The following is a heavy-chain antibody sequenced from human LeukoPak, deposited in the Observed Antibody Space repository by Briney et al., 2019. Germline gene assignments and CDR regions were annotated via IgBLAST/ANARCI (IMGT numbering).Heavy chain of an antibody. D-gene: IGHD3-3*01. CDR1: GGSISIYF. Sequence: SETLSLTCTVSGGSISIYFGSCIRQPAGKGLEWIGRIYTSGSTDYNPSLKSRVTISADKSTNQFSLKLSSVTAADTAMYYCARDRFGDLNYFDYWGQGTLVTVSS. V-gene: IGHV4-4*07. CDR3: ARDRFGDLNYFDY. J-gene: IGHJ4*02. CDR2: IYTSGST.